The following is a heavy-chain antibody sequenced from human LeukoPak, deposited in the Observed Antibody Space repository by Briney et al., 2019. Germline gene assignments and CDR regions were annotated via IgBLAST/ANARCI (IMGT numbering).Heavy chain of an antibody. CDR1: GYTFTGYY. D-gene: IGHD5-12*01. J-gene: IGHJ4*02. V-gene: IGHV1-2*02. CDR3: ARDSYSGYEGFDY. Sequence: ASVKVSCTASGYTFTGYYMNWVRQAPGPGLEWMGWINPNSGGTNYAQKFQGRVTMTRDTSISTAYMELSRLRSDDTAVYYCARDSYSGYEGFDYWGQGTLVTVSS. CDR2: INPNSGGT.